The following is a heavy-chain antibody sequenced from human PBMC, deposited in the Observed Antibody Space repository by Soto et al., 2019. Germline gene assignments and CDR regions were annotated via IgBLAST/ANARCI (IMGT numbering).Heavy chain of an antibody. Sequence: QVQLVESGGGVVQPGTSLRLSCEASGFTFSGFGMHWVRQAPGKGLEWVAVIWYDGSKKYYADCVKGRFTISRDNSKNALYLQMNRLRAEGTAVYYCARGRGGSYGGNSAHFDIWGQGTLVTVSS. CDR3: ARGRGGSYGGNSAHFDI. CDR2: IWYDGSKK. V-gene: IGHV3-33*01. CDR1: GFTFSGFG. D-gene: IGHD4-17*01. J-gene: IGHJ3*02.